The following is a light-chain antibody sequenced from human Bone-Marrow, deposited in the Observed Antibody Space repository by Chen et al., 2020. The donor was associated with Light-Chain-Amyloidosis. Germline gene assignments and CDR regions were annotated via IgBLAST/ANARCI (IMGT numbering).Light chain of an antibody. Sequence: EIVLTQSPGTLSLSPGERATLSCSTSQSISSTYLAWYQQKPGQAPRLLIDGVSSRATGIADRFSGSGYGTAFTLTISRLEPEDFAVYYCQQYSTSPLTFCGGTKVEIK. V-gene: IGKV3-20*01. J-gene: IGKJ4*01. CDR2: GVS. CDR1: QSISSTY. CDR3: QQYSTSPLT.